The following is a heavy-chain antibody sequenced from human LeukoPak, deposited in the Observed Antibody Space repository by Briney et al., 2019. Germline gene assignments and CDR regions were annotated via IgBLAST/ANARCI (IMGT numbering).Heavy chain of an antibody. D-gene: IGHD2-15*01. CDR1: GYRFTTYW. CDR3: ARLGGGNGRLSYFDY. J-gene: IGHJ4*02. Sequence: GESLKISCKDSGYRFTTYWIGWVRQMPGKGLEWMGIIYPGDSDTRYSPSFQGQVTVSADKSISTAYLQWISLKASDTAMYYCARLGGGNGRLSYFDYWGQGTLVTVSS. CDR2: IYPGDSDT. V-gene: IGHV5-51*01.